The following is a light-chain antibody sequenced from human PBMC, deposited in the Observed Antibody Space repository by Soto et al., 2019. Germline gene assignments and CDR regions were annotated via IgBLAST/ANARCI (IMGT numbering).Light chain of an antibody. CDR2: GAS. J-gene: IGKJ1*01. CDR3: QQYGRSKRWT. V-gene: IGKV3-20*01. CDR1: QTITGTY. Sequence: EVVLTQFPGTLSLSPGERATLSCRASQTITGTYLAWYQQKPGQAPRLLIHGASTRATGIPDRFSGGGTGTDFNLHISRVETEHFAMYYCQQYGRSKRWTFGQGTKVEVK.